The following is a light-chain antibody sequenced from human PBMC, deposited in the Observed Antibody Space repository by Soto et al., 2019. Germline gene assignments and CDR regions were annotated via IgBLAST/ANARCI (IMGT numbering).Light chain of an antibody. J-gene: IGKJ3*01. CDR1: QSVSSD. Sequence: EIVMTQSPATLSVSPGERATLSCRASQSVSSDLAWYQQRPGQAPCLLIYGASTRATGIPARFSGSGSGTEFTLTISSLQSEDVAVYYCQQYNKWPPRFTFGPGTKVEIK. V-gene: IGKV3-15*01. CDR3: QQYNKWPPRFT. CDR2: GAS.